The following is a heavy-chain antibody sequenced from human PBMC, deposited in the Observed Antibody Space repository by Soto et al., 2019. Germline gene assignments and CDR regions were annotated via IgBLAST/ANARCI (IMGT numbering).Heavy chain of an antibody. Sequence: ASVKVSCKASGYTFASYGSRWVRQAPGQGLEWMGWISAYNGNTNSAQKVQGRVTMTTDTSTTTVYMELRSLTSDDTAVYYCARMAPAQYLDVWGKGTTVTVSS. J-gene: IGHJ6*03. CDR3: ARMAPAQYLDV. CDR1: GYTFASYG. D-gene: IGHD6-25*01. V-gene: IGHV1-18*01. CDR2: ISAYNGNT.